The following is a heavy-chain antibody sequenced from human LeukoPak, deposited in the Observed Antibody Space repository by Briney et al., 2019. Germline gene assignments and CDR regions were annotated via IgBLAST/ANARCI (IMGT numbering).Heavy chain of an antibody. D-gene: IGHD2-2*01. CDR1: GTSISISSYY. J-gene: IGHJ5*02. CDR3: ARHGGFCTSTTCYLNWFDP. Sequence: SETLSLTCTVSGTSISISSYYWGWIRPSPGKGLECIGSIYHSGNTYYNPSLKSRVAISVNTSKNYFSLRLNSVTAADTAVYFCARHGGFCTSTTCYLNWFDPWGQGTLVTVSS. V-gene: IGHV4-39*01. CDR2: IYHSGNT.